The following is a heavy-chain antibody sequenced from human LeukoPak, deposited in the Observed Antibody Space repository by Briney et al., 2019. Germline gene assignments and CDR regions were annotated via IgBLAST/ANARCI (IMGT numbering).Heavy chain of an antibody. J-gene: IGHJ4*02. Sequence: GGSLRLSCAASGFTFSSYAMNWVRQAPGKGLECVSTISDSGGSTLYADSVKGRFTISRDNSKNTLYLQMNSLRADDTAVYYCAKDRATRRWGTQEFDYWGQGTLVTVSS. V-gene: IGHV3-23*01. CDR3: AKDRATRRWGTQEFDY. CDR2: ISDSGGST. CDR1: GFTFSSYA. D-gene: IGHD3-16*01.